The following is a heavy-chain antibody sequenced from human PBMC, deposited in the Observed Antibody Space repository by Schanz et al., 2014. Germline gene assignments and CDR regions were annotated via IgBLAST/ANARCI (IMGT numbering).Heavy chain of an antibody. D-gene: IGHD6-6*01. CDR2: INWSDGST. CDR1: GFTFDDYA. CDR3: ARGSSASLSRVWFDL. V-gene: IGHV3-20*04. Sequence: EVQLVESGGGVVRPGGSLRLSCAASGFTFDDYAMSWVRQAPGKGLEWVSAINWSDGSTGYADSVKGRFTISRDNGKNSLYLQMNSLRAEDTALYYCARGSSASLSRVWFDLWGQGTLVTVSS. J-gene: IGHJ5*02.